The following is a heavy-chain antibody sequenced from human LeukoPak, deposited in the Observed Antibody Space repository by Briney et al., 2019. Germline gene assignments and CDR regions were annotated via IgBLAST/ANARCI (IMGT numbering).Heavy chain of an antibody. CDR3: ARDYCSSTSCPFDY. D-gene: IGHD2-2*01. J-gene: IGHJ4*02. CDR1: GGSISSYY. CDR2: IYTSGST. V-gene: IGHV4-4*07. Sequence: SSETLSLTCTVSGGSISSYYWSWIRQPAGKGLEWIGRIYTSGSTNYNPSLKSRVTMSVDTSKNQFSLKLSSVTAAGTAVYYCARDYCSSTSCPFDYWGQGTLVTVSS.